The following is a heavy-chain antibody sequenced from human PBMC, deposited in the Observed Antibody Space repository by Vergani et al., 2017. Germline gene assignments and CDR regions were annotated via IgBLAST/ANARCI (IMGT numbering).Heavy chain of an antibody. D-gene: IGHD2-2*01. J-gene: IGHJ4*02. V-gene: IGHV4-38-2*02. CDR1: GYSISSGYY. CDR2: IYHSGST. CDR3: ASQGDIVVVPAAMSPSGY. Sequence: QVQLQESGPGLVKPSETLSLTCTVSGYSISSGYYWGWIRQPPGKGLEWIGSIYHSGSTYYNPSLKSRVTISVHTSKNQFSRKLSSVTAADTAVYYCASQGDIVVVPAAMSPSGYWGQGTLVTVSS.